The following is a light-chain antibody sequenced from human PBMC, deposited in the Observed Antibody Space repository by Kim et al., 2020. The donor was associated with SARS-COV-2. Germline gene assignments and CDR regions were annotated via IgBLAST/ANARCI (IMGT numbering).Light chain of an antibody. Sequence: ATVKRTCSLSSRHSRYALAWEQEQPEQGTRYLMKLNCGGRHSKGDGIPDRFSGSSSGAGRYLTISRLQSEDEADYCCQTWGTGIWVFGGGTKLTVL. CDR2: LNCGGRH. V-gene: IGLV4-69*01. CDR3: QTWGTGIWV. J-gene: IGLJ3*02. CDR1: SRHSRYA.